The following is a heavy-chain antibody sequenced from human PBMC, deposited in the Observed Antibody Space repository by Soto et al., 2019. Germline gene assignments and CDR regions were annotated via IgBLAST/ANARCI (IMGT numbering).Heavy chain of an antibody. D-gene: IGHD1-26*01. Sequence: EVQLVESGGGLVQPGGSLRLSCAASGFTFSSYEMNWVRQAPGKGLEWVSYISSSGSTIYYADSVKGRFTISRDNAKNSLYLQMNSLRAEDTAVYYCARGWDVDAFDIWGQGTMVTVSS. CDR2: ISSSGSTI. CDR3: ARGWDVDAFDI. J-gene: IGHJ3*02. CDR1: GFTFSSYE. V-gene: IGHV3-48*03.